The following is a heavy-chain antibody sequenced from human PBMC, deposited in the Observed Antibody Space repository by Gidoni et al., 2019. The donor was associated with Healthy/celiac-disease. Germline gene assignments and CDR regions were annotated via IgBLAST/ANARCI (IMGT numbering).Heavy chain of an antibody. V-gene: IGHV3-21*01. CDR1: GFTFSSYS. J-gene: IGHJ6*03. Sequence: EVQLVESGGGLVKPGGSLRLSCAASGFTFSSYSMNWVRQAPGKGLEWGSSISSSSSYIYYADSVKGRFTISRDNAKNSLYLQMNSLRAEDTAVYYCARDREWFGDSNYYYYYYMDVWGKGTTVTVSS. D-gene: IGHD3-3*01. CDR3: ARDREWFGDSNYYYYYYMDV. CDR2: ISSSSSYI.